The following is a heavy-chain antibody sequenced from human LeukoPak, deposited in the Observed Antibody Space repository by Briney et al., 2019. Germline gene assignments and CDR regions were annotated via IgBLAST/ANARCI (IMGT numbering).Heavy chain of an antibody. J-gene: IGHJ3*02. CDR2: IYTSGST. V-gene: IGHV4-4*07. D-gene: IGHD2-2*03. CDR3: ARALLDIVVVPATNDAFDI. Sequence: SETLSLTCTVSGGSISSYYWSWIRQPAGKGLEWIGRIYTSGSTNYNPSLKSRVTMSVDTSKNQFSLKLSSVTAADTAVYYCARALLDIVVVPATNDAFDIWGQGTMVTVSS. CDR1: GGSISSYY.